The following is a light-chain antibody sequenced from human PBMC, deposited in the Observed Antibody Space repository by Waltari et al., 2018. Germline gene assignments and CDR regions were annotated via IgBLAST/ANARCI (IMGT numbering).Light chain of an antibody. Sequence: QSVLTQPPSGSGTPGQRVPISCSGSSSNLGSTSVYWYQQLPATAPGLLIYRTNQRPSGVPDRFSGSKSGTSASLAISGLRSDDEADYYCAAWDDTLSGVVFGGGTKLTVL. J-gene: IGLJ2*01. CDR3: AAWDDTLSGVV. CDR2: RTN. CDR1: SSNLGSTS. V-gene: IGLV1-47*01.